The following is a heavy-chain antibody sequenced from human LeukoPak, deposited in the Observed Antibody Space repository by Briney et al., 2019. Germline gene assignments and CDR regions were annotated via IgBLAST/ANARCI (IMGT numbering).Heavy chain of an antibody. J-gene: IGHJ4*02. V-gene: IGHV3-30*19. D-gene: IGHD3-22*01. CDR1: RFTFSSYG. CDR2: ISYDGGNK. Sequence: GGSLRLSCAASRFTFSSYGMHWVRQAPGKGLEWVAVISYDGGNKYYADSVKGRFTISRDNSKNTLYLQMTSLRADDTAVYYCVKSYYDSTGYRGDFDYWGQGTLVTVSS. CDR3: VKSYYDSTGYRGDFDY.